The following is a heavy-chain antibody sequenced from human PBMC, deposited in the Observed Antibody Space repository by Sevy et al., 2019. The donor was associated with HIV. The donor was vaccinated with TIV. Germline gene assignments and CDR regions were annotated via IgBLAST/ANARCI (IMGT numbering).Heavy chain of an antibody. CDR2: VSQSGSA. Sequence: SETLSLTCTVSGVSFSDYYRAWIRQAPGKGLEWIGEVSQSGSAKYHPSLRSRVIMSLDTSKNQFSLKLTSLTAADTAMYYCARGPLFSPEYCSGGTCPTIDFWSQGTLVTVSS. CDR1: GVSFSDYY. CDR3: ARGPLFSPEYCSGGTCPTIDF. V-gene: IGHV4-34*01. J-gene: IGHJ4*02. D-gene: IGHD2-15*01.